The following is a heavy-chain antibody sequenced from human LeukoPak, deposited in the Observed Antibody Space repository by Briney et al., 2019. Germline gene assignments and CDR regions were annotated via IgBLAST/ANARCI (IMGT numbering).Heavy chain of an antibody. CDR1: GGTFSSYA. CDR3: ARFGHGQYGSGSSLNWFDP. V-gene: IGHV1-69*13. D-gene: IGHD3-10*01. J-gene: IGHJ5*02. Sequence: RASVTLSCTASGGTFSSYAISWVRQAPGQGLEWMGGIIPIFGTANYAQKFQGRVTITADESTSTAYMELSSLRSEDTAVYYCARFGHGQYGSGSSLNWFDPWGQGTLGTVSA. CDR2: IIPIFGTA.